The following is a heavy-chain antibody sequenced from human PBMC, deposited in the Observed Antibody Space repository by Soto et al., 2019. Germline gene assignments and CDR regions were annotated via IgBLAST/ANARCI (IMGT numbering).Heavy chain of an antibody. CDR1: GFTFSSYW. D-gene: IGHD6-13*01. CDR3: ARDVREGAAAGRGRKNWFDP. V-gene: IGHV3-7*03. Sequence: PGGSLRLSCAASGFTFSSYWMSWVRQAPGKGLEWVANIKQDGSEKYYVDSVKGRFTISRDNAKNSLYLQMNSLRAEDTAVYYCARDVREGAAAGRGRKNWFDPWGQGTLVTVSS. J-gene: IGHJ5*02. CDR2: IKQDGSEK.